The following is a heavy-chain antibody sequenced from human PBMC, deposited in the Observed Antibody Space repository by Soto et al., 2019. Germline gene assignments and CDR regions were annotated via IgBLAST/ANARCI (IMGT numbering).Heavy chain of an antibody. V-gene: IGHV4-59*01. CDR3: ARTRMIESWIDS. J-gene: IGHJ5*01. CDR1: GSSISSYY. D-gene: IGHD3-16*01. CDR2: VYYTGST. Sequence: PSETLSLTCNVSGSSISSYYWSWIRQPPWKGLEWIGCVYYTGSTLYNPSLKSRVTISVDMSKKEFSLRLSSVIAADTAVYYCARTRMIESWIDSWGQGTQVTVSS.